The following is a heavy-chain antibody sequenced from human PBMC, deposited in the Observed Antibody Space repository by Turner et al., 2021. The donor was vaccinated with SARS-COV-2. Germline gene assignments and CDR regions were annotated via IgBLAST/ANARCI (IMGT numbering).Heavy chain of an antibody. D-gene: IGHD2-15*01. V-gene: IGHV4-34*01. CDR2: INHSGST. CDR3: ARGPRVVAPTTWFDP. Sequence: QVQLQQWGAGLLKPSETLSLTCAVSGGSFSGYHWSWIRQSPGKGLEWIGEINHSGSTNYNPSLKSRVTISVDTSKNQFSLKLSSVTAADTAVYYCARGPRVVAPTTWFDPWGQGTLVTVSS. J-gene: IGHJ5*02. CDR1: GGSFSGYH.